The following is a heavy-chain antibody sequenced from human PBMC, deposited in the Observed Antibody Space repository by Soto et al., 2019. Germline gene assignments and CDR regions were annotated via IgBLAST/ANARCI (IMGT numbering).Heavy chain of an antibody. CDR3: AGYDSSGYYGGGAFDI. CDR1: GGSISSGDYY. V-gene: IGHV4-30-4*01. Sequence: PSETLSLTCTVSGGSISSGDYYWSWIRHPPGKGLEWIGYIYYSGSTYYNPSLKSRVTISVDTSKNQFSLKLSSVTAADTAVYYCAGYDSSGYYGGGAFDIWGQGTMVTVSS. J-gene: IGHJ3*02. CDR2: IYYSGST. D-gene: IGHD3-22*01.